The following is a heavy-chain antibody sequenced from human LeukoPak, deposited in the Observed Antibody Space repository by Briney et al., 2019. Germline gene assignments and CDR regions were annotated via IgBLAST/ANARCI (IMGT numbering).Heavy chain of an antibody. D-gene: IGHD6-19*01. CDR2: INPNSGGT. J-gene: IGHJ5*02. Sequence: ASVKVSCTASGYTFTGYYMHWVRQAPGQGLEWMGWINPNSGGTNYAQKYQGRVSVTRDTSISTAYMELSSLRSDDTAVYYCARVAGWHWFDPWGQGTLVTVSS. V-gene: IGHV1-2*02. CDR1: GYTFTGYY. CDR3: ARVAGWHWFDP.